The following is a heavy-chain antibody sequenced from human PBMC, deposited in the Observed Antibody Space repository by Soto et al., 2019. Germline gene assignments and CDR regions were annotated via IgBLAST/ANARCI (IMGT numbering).Heavy chain of an antibody. V-gene: IGHV4-39*01. CDR1: GGSISSSSYY. CDR2: IYYSGST. Sequence: QLQLQESGPGLVKPSETLSLTCTVSGGSISSSSYYWGWIRQPPGKGLEWIGSIYYSGSTYYNPSLKSRVTISVDTSKNQFSLKLSSVTAADTAVYYCARHLPSGYYPNYFDYWGQGTLVTVSS. CDR3: ARHLPSGYYPNYFDY. D-gene: IGHD3-3*01. J-gene: IGHJ4*02.